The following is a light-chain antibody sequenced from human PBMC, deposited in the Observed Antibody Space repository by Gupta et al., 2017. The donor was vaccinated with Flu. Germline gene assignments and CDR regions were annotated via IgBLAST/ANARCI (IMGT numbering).Light chain of an antibody. V-gene: IGLV1-40*01. CDR3: QSYDTSLGAYV. Sequence: SNIVAGYNVHWYQQLPGTAPKLLLYGHTNRPSGVPDRFSGSKSATSAALAITGLQAEDEADYYCQSYDTSLGAYVFGAGTKVTVL. CDR1: SNIVAGYN. CDR2: GHT. J-gene: IGLJ1*01.